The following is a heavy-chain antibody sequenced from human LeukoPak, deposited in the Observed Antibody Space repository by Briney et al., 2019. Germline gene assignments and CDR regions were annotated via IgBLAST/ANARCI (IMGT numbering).Heavy chain of an antibody. CDR2: ISGSGGST. J-gene: IGHJ5*02. Sequence: PGGSLRLSCAASGFTFSSYAMSWVRQAPGKGLEWVSVISGSGGSTYYADSVKGRFTISRDNSKNTLYLQMNSLRAEDTAVYYCAKGEQKWLPFNWFDPWGQGTLVTVSS. CDR3: AKGEQKWLPFNWFDP. D-gene: IGHD5-12*01. CDR1: GFTFSSYA. V-gene: IGHV3-23*01.